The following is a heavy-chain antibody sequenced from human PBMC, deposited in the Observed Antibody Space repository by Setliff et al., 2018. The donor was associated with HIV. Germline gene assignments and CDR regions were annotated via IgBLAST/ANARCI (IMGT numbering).Heavy chain of an antibody. J-gene: IGHJ2*01. CDR2: IYYSGST. CDR1: GGSIRSTSYY. V-gene: IGHV4-39*01. Sequence: SETLSLTCTVSGGSIRSTSYYWGWIRQPPGKGLEWIGSIYYSGSTYYNPSLKSRVTISLDTSKNQLSLKLSSVTAADTAVYYCASYYRVSGWYQEASWFFDLWGRGTLVTVSS. CDR3: ASYYRVSGWYQEASWFFDL. D-gene: IGHD6-19*01.